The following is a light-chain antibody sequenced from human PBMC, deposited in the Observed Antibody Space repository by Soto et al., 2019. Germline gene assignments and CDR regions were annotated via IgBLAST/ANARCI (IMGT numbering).Light chain of an antibody. Sequence: DIQMTQSPSSLSASVGHRVTITCRASRTINNFLSWYQQKPGKPPKLLIYGASRLQSGVPSRFSGSGSGTDFILTISDLQTEDVAFYFCQESSSTPYIFGQGTKLEVK. V-gene: IGKV1-39*01. CDR2: GAS. J-gene: IGKJ2*01. CDR1: RTINNF. CDR3: QESSSTPYI.